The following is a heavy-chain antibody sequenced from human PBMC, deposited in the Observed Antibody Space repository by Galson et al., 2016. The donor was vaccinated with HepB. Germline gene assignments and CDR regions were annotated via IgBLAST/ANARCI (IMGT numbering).Heavy chain of an antibody. D-gene: IGHD2-8*02. CDR1: GFTFSNYA. J-gene: IGHJ4*02. V-gene: IGHV3-23*01. Sequence: SLRLSCAASGFTFSNYAMSWVRQAPGMGLEWVSGITSGSGGSTYYAGSVKGRFTISRDNSKNTPPLQMNSLSAEDTAVYSCAKHGVTGGWGSIDYWGQGTLVTVSS. CDR3: AKHGVTGGWGSIDY. CDR2: ITSGSGGST.